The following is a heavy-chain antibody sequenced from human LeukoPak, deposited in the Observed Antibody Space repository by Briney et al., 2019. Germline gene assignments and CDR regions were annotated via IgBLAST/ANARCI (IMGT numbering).Heavy chain of an antibody. J-gene: IGHJ4*02. D-gene: IGHD4/OR15-4a*01. CDR3: AIDEPNYAPYDFDY. CDR1: RFTFSNAW. V-gene: IGHV3-15*01. CDR2: IKSKVDGETT. Sequence: GGSLRLSCAASRFTFSNAWMNWVRQAPGKGLEWVCRIKSKVDGETTDYAAPVKGRFTISRDDSNNMVYLQMNSLKIEDTAVYYCAIDEPNYAPYDFDYWGQETLVTVSS.